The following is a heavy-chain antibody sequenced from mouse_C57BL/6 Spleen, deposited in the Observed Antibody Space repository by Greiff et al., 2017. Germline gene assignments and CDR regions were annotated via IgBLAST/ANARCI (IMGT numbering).Heavy chain of an antibody. J-gene: IGHJ4*01. CDR1: GYTFTSYW. V-gene: IGHV1-53*01. Sequence: QVHVKQPGTELVKPGASVKLSCKASGYTFTSYWMHWVKQRPGQGLEWIGNINPSNGGTNYNEKFKSKATLTVDKSSSTAYMQLSSLTSEDSAVYYCARESPRRAMDYWGQGTSVTVSA. CDR3: ARESPRRAMDY. CDR2: INPSNGGT.